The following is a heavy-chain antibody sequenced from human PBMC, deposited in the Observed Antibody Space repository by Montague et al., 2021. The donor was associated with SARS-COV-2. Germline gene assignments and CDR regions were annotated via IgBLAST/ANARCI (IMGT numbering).Heavy chain of an antibody. CDR1: RGSFPIFS. D-gene: IGHD2-21*01. CDR3: ARGSRVVGITPGFRY. Sequence: SETLSLTCAVYRGSFPIFSWGWIRQSPGKGLEWIGEIDHSGNTNYNPSLKSRVTISVDTSKNQFSLNLTSVTAADTAMYYCARGSRVVGITPGFRYWGQGTQVAVSS. CDR2: IDHSGNT. J-gene: IGHJ4*02. V-gene: IGHV4-34*01.